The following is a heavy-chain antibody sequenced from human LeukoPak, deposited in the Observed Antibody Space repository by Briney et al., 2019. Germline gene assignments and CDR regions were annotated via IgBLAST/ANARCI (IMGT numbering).Heavy chain of an antibody. CDR2: ISSSGSMI. V-gene: IGHV3-11*04. Sequence: GGSLRLSCAASGFTFSDYYMSWIRQAPGKGLEWVSYISSSGSMISDADSVKGRFTISRDNAKKSLYLQMNSLRAEDTAVYYCARDEYIHGDLTNFDSWGQGTLVIVSS. CDR1: GFTFSDYY. D-gene: IGHD4-17*01. J-gene: IGHJ4*02. CDR3: ARDEYIHGDLTNFDS.